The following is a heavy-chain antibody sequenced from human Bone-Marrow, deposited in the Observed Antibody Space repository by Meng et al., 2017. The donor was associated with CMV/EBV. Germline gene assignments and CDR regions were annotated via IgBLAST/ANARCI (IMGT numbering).Heavy chain of an antibody. D-gene: IGHD6-6*01. CDR3: ARGGSIAARPGDY. CDR2: ISYDGSNK. CDR1: GFTFSSYA. J-gene: IGHJ4*02. V-gene: IGHV3-30*04. Sequence: GESLKISCAASGFTFSSYAMHWVRQAPGKGLEWVAVISYDGSNKYYADSVKGRFTISRDNSKNTLYLQMNSLRAEDTAVYYCARGGSIAARPGDYWGQGTRVTVSS.